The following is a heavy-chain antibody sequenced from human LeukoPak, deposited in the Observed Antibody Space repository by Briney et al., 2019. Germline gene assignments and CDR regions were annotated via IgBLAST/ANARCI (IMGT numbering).Heavy chain of an antibody. V-gene: IGHV1-2*06. CDR2: INPNSGGT. J-gene: IGHJ6*02. CDR1: GYTFTGYY. D-gene: IGHD3-9*01. Sequence: ASVRVSCKASGYTFTGYYMHWVRQAPGQGLEWMGRINPNSGGTNYAQKFQGRVTMTRDTSISTAYMELGRLRSDNTAVYYCARGGRDILTGYYTDFYYGMDVWGQGTTVTVSS. CDR3: ARGGRDILTGYYTDFYYGMDV.